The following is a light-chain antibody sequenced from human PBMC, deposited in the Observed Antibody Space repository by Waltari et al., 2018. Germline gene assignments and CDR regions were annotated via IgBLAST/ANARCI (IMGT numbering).Light chain of an antibody. CDR2: SNY. J-gene: IGLJ3*02. CDR1: RSTPRAHE. V-gene: IGLV1-44*01. CDR3: ATWDDKLNGVL. Sequence: QSALTQTPSLSGTPGHGLTSPRSGARSTPRAHELNWYQQFPGTAPKLLIYSNYRRPSGVPERFSGSKSGISASLAISGLQSEDEADYYCATWDDKLNGVLFGGGTKLTVL.